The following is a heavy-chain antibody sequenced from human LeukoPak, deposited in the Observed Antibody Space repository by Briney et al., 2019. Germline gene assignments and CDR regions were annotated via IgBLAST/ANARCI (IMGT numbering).Heavy chain of an antibody. CDR2: FYHSVST. CDR3: ARDMRGGNSYYFDS. D-gene: IGHD4-23*01. V-gene: IGHV4-38-2*02. CDR1: GNSINRGYY. Sequence: PSETLSLTCTVSGNSINRGYYWGWIRQPPGKGLEWIGSFYHSVSTYYNPSLKSRVTISVDPSKNQFSLKLSSVTAADTAVYYCARDMRGGNSYYFDSWGQGTLVPVSS. J-gene: IGHJ4*02.